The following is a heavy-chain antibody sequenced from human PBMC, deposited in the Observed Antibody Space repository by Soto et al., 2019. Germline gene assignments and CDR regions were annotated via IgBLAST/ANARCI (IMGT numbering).Heavy chain of an antibody. D-gene: IGHD3-16*01. Sequence: QVQLVESGGGVVQPGTSLRVSCVGSGFTFRSYVIHWVSQAPGKGLEWVALTSYDGSDKYYGDSVRGRFTISRDNSRNTVDLQMDSLRLEDTAVYYCARWGTTGGLDVWGQGTLVSVSS. J-gene: IGHJ1*01. CDR1: GFTFRSYV. CDR3: ARWGTTGGLDV. V-gene: IGHV3-30*19. CDR2: TSYDGSDK.